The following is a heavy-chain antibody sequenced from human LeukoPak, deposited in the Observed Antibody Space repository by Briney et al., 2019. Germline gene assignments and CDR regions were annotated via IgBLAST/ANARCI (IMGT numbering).Heavy chain of an antibody. D-gene: IGHD2-8*01. Sequence: GGSLRLSCVASGFTFSDYAMSWVRQAPGKGLERVSGITDSGGNTYHADSVKGRFTISRDNYKNTLYLQMNSLRAEDTAVYYCARDKGVLDFDYWGQGTLVTVSS. CDR2: ITDSGGNT. J-gene: IGHJ4*02. CDR3: ARDKGVLDFDY. CDR1: GFTFSDYA. V-gene: IGHV3-23*01.